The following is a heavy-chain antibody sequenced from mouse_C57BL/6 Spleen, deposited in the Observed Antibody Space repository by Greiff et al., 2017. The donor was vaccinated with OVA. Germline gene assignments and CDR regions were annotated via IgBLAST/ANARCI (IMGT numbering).Heavy chain of an antibody. CDR2: INPSNGET. CDR1: GYTFTSYW. CDR3: ARVVTTGGAWFDY. V-gene: IGHV1-53*01. Sequence: QVQLQQPGTELEKPGASVKLSCKASGYTFTSYWINWFNQRPGQGLEWIGNINPSNGETNYNEKFKNKATLTVDKSSSTVYMQLTSLTSKASAVYYCARVVTTGGAWFDYWGQGTLVTVSA. J-gene: IGHJ3*01. D-gene: IGHD2-2*01.